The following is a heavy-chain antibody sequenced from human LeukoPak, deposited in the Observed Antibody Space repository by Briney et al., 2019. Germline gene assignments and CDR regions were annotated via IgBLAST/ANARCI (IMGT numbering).Heavy chain of an antibody. CDR1: GFTFSSSA. CDR2: ISNNGGYT. CDR3: ARGQGSLYDY. D-gene: IGHD3-10*01. J-gene: IGHJ4*02. Sequence: GGSLRLSCAASGFTFSSSAMSWVRQAPGKGLEWVSAISNNGGYTYYADSVQGRFTISRDNSKSTLCLQMNSLRAEDTAVYYCARGQGSLYDYWGQGTLVTVSS. V-gene: IGHV3-23*01.